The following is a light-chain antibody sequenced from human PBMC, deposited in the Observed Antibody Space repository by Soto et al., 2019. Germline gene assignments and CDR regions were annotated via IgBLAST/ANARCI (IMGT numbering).Light chain of an antibody. Sequence: QSVLTQPASVSGSPGQSITISCTGTSSDVGGFDSVSWYQQHPGTAPKLLIYDVTIRPPGVSNRFSGSKSGNTASLTISGLQAEDEADFYCSSYASTNPVVFGGGTKLTVL. CDR3: SSYASTNPVV. V-gene: IGLV2-14*01. CDR2: DVT. J-gene: IGLJ2*01. CDR1: SSDVGGFDS.